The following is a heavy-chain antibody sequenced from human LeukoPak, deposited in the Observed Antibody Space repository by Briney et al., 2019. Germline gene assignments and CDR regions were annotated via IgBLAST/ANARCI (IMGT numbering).Heavy chain of an antibody. D-gene: IGHD3-9*01. CDR2: INAGFGET. V-gene: IGHV1-3*01. CDR3: ARDSDTTDWAWVY. J-gene: IGHJ4*02. CDR1: GYAFSMYSKYT. Sequence: ASVKVSCKASGYAFSMYSKYTIHWVRQAPGQRPEWMGWINAGFGETRYRQKFQGRVTLSADTSANTVYMELNSLTSEDTAVYYCARDSDTTDWAWVYWGQGTPVTVSS.